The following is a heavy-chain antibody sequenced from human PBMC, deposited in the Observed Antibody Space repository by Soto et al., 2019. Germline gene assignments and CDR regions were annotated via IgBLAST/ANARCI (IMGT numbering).Heavy chain of an antibody. CDR2: INGGNGNT. CDR1: GYTFSNYA. J-gene: IGHJ6*02. V-gene: IGHV1-3*01. D-gene: IGHD3-9*01. CDR3: ARDGPIYDILSARYFYGMDV. Sequence: VASVKVSCKANGYTFSNYAMHWVRQAPGQGREWMGWINGGNGNTKYSQKFQGRVTITRDTYASTAYMELSSLRSEDTAVYYCARDGPIYDILSARYFYGMDVWGQGTTVTVSS.